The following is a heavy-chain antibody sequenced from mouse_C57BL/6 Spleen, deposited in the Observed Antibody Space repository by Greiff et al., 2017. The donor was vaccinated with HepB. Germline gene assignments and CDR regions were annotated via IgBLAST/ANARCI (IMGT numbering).Heavy chain of an antibody. CDR1: GYTFTSYW. CDR3: AIRIITAVGDWYFDV. J-gene: IGHJ1*03. D-gene: IGHD1-1*01. CDR2: IHPSDSDT. Sequence: VQLQQPGAELVKPGASVKVSCKASGYTFTSYWMHWVKQRPGQGLEWIGRIHPSDSDTNYNQKFKGKATLTVDKSSSTAYMQLSSLTSEDYAVYYYAIRIITAVGDWYFDVWGTGTTVTVSS. V-gene: IGHV1-74*01.